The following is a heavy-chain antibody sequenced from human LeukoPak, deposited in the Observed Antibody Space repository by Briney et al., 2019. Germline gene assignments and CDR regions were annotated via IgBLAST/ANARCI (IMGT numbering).Heavy chain of an antibody. Sequence: SQTLSLTCAISGDSVSSNSAAWNWIRQPPSRGLEWLGRTYYRSKWYNDYAVSVKSRITINPDTSKNQFSLQLNSVTPEDTAVYYCGRDLLRGPSYYYYYMDVWGKGTTVTVSS. V-gene: IGHV6-1*01. CDR1: GDSVSSNSAA. CDR3: GRDLLRGPSYYYYYMDV. J-gene: IGHJ6*03. CDR2: TYYRSKWYN. D-gene: IGHD3-10*01.